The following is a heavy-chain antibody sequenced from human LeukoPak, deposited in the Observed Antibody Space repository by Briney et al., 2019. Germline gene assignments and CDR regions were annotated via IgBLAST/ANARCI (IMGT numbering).Heavy chain of an antibody. CDR2: IKKRRDGGTT. CDR3: TGGQWATHDY. V-gene: IGHV3-15*01. CDR1: GFTFNNAW. Sequence: GGSLRLSCAASGFTFNNAWMSWVRQAPGKGLEWVGRIKKRRDGGTTDYAAPVKARFTISRDDSRNTVYLQMNSLKSEDTGVYYCTGGQWATHDYWGQGTLVIVSS. D-gene: IGHD1-26*01. J-gene: IGHJ4*02.